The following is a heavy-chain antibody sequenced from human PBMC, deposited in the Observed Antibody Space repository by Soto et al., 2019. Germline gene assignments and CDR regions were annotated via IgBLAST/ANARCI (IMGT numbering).Heavy chain of an antibody. V-gene: IGHV4-59*01. CDR1: GGSISSYY. CDR3: ESAVRYYYYMDV. CDR2: IYYSGST. J-gene: IGHJ6*03. Sequence: PSETLSLTCTVSGGSISSYYWSWIRQPPGRGLEWIGYIYYSGSTNYNPSLKSRVTISVDTSKNQFSLKLSSVTAADTAVYYCESAVRYYYYMDVWGKGTTVTVSS.